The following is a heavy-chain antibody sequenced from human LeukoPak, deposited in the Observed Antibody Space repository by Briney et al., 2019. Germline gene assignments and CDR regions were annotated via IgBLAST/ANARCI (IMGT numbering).Heavy chain of an antibody. CDR3: AKGTHMIVVVNAFDY. J-gene: IGHJ4*02. V-gene: IGHV3-30*18. D-gene: IGHD3-22*01. CDR1: GFTFSSYG. Sequence: GGSLRLSCAASGFTFSSYGMHWVRQAPGKGLEWVAVISYDGSNKYYADSVKGRFTISRDNSKKTLYLKMNSLRAEDTAVYYCAKGTHMIVVVNAFDYWGQGTLVTVSS. CDR2: ISYDGSNK.